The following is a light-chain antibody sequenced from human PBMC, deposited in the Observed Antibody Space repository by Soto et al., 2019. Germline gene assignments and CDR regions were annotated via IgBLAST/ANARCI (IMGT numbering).Light chain of an antibody. Sequence: HSVLTQPRSVSGSPGQSVTFSCTGTSSDIGNYNYVSWYQQHPGRAPKLMIYDVTKRPSGVPDRFSGSKSGNTASLTISGLQAEDEADYYCCSYTSSSPYVFGTGTKVTVL. CDR2: DVT. V-gene: IGLV2-11*01. CDR3: CSYTSSSPYV. CDR1: SSDIGNYNY. J-gene: IGLJ1*01.